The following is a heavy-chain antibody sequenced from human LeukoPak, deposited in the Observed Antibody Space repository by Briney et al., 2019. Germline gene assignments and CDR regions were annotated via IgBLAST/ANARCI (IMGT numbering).Heavy chain of an antibody. CDR1: GYVFTNYG. CDR2: IRTNNGDT. Sequence: ASVKVSCKASGYVFTNYGLAWVRQVPGRGPEWMGWIRTNNGDTNYAQWVRDRVTMTADTSTNVVSLELRSLRSDDTAVYYCARVSGLYVGVYYFDSWGQGTLVTVSS. J-gene: IGHJ4*02. CDR3: ARVSGLYVGVYYFDS. D-gene: IGHD2-8*01. V-gene: IGHV1-18*01.